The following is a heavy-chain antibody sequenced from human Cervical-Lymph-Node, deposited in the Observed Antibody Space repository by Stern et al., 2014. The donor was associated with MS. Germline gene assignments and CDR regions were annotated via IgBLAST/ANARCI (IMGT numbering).Heavy chain of an antibody. J-gene: IGHJ5*02. V-gene: IGHV4-4*02. CDR3: ASSIFGLLNWFDP. Sequence: QVQLQESGPGLVKPSGTLSLTCAVSGDSISSTKWWTWVRQPPGKGLEWIGQIYHSGTTNYTPSLKSRVTILVDKSKNQFSLKLSSVTAADTAVYYCASSIFGLLNWFDPWGQGTLVTVSS. CDR2: IYHSGTT. D-gene: IGHD3/OR15-3a*01. CDR1: GDSISSTKW.